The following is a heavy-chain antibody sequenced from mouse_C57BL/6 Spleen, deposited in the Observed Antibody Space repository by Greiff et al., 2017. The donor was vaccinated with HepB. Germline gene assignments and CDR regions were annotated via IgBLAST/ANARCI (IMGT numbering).Heavy chain of an antibody. D-gene: IGHD4-1*01. J-gene: IGHJ2*01. Sequence: QVQLKESGAELVRPGASVKLSCKASGYTFTDYYINWVKQRPGQGLEWIARIYPGSGNTYYNEKFKGKATLTAEKSSSTAYMQLSSLTSEDSAVYFCARWGLTGTWDYWGQGTTLTVSS. CDR1: GYTFTDYY. CDR3: ARWGLTGTWDY. CDR2: IYPGSGNT. V-gene: IGHV1-76*01.